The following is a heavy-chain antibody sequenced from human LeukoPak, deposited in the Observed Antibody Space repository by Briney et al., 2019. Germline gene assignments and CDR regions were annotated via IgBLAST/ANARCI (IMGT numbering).Heavy chain of an antibody. D-gene: IGHD6-13*01. Sequence: SETLSLTCTVSAGSISSYYWSWIRQPPGEGLEWVGYIYYSGSTNYNPSLKSRVTISVDTSKNQFSLKLSSVTAADTAVYYCARVTGGYSDPWGQGTLVTVSS. V-gene: IGHV4-59*01. CDR3: ARVTGGYSDP. CDR2: IYYSGST. J-gene: IGHJ5*02. CDR1: AGSISSYY.